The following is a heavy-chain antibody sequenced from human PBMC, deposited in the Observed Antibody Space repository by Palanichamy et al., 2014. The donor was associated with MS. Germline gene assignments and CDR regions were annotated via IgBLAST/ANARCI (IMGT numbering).Heavy chain of an antibody. CDR2: ISGSGRSR. J-gene: IGHJ4*02. V-gene: IGHV3-23*01. CDR1: GFTFSSYA. CDR3: ATQATAAAVDY. Sequence: EVQLLEVWGRRWYSLGGPVRLSCAASGFTFSSYAMSWVRQAPEKGLEWVSAISGSGRSRYYADSVRGRFTISRDNAKNTLYLQMNSLRAEDTAVYYCATQATAAAVDYWGQGTLVTVSS. D-gene: IGHD6-13*01.